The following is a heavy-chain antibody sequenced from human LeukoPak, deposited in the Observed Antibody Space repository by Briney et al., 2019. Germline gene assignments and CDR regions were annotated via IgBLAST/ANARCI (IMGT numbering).Heavy chain of an antibody. V-gene: IGHV1-69*06. J-gene: IGHJ5*02. CDR2: IIPIFGTA. Sequence: SVKVSCKASGGTFSSYAISWVRQAPGQGLEWMGGIIPIFGTANYAQKFQGRVTITADKSTSTAYMELSSLRSEDTAVYYCASRDYDILTGYYGGLFGPWGQGTLVTVSS. CDR3: ASRDYDILTGYYGGLFGP. CDR1: GGTFSSYA. D-gene: IGHD3-9*01.